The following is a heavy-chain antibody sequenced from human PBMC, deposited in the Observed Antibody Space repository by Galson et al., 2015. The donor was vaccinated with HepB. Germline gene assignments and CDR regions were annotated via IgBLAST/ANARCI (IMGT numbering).Heavy chain of an antibody. CDR1: GGTFSSYA. CDR3: AIEVYDSSGYAFDI. D-gene: IGHD3-22*01. J-gene: IGHJ3*02. V-gene: IGHV1-69*06. CDR2: IIPIFGTA. Sequence: SVKVSCKASGGTFSSYAISWVRQAPGQGLEWMGGIIPIFGTANYAQKFQGRVTITADKSTSTAYMELSSLRSEDTAVYYCAIEVYDSSGYAFDIWGQGTMVTVSS.